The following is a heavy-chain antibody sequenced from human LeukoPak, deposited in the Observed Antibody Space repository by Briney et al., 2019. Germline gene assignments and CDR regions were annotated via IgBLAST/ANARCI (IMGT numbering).Heavy chain of an antibody. J-gene: IGHJ5*02. D-gene: IGHD2-2*01. CDR1: GGSISSSY. Sequence: SETLSLTCTVSGGSISSSYWSWIRQPAGKGLEWIGRIFTSGTTEYNPSLKSRVTMSVDTSKNQFSLKLSSVTAADTAVYYCARCGTSTSCYGNWFDPWGQGTLVTVSS. CDR3: ARCGTSTSCYGNWFDP. V-gene: IGHV4-4*07. CDR2: IFTSGTT.